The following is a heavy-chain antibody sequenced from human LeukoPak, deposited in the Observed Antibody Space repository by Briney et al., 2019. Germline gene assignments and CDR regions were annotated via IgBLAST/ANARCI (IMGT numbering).Heavy chain of an antibody. CDR2: IYTSGST. D-gene: IGHD1-26*01. CDR1: GGSISSYY. CDR3: ARVGGGSYSSHFDY. V-gene: IGHV4-4*07. J-gene: IGHJ4*02. Sequence: PETLSLTCTVSGGSISSYYWSWIRQPAGKGLEWIGRIYTSGSTNYNPSLKSRVTMSVDTSKNQFSLKLSPVTAADTAVYYCARVGGGSYSSHFDYWGQGTLVTVSS.